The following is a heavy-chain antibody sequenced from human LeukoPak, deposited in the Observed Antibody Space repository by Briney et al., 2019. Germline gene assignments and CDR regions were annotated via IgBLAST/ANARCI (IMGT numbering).Heavy chain of an antibody. V-gene: IGHV3-43*01. J-gene: IGHJ4*02. Sequence: PGGSLRLFCADSGLTFDDYTMHWVRQPPGKGLEWISLIRWDGKSTEYADSVKGRFTISRENAKNSLYLQMNSLRAGDTAVYYCARYSSGLTRWGQGTLVTVSS. CDR3: ARYSSGLTR. CDR1: GLTFDDYT. CDR2: IRWDGKST. D-gene: IGHD6-19*01.